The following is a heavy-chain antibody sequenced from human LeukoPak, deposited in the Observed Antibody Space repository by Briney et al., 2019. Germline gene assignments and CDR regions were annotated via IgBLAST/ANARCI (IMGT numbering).Heavy chain of an antibody. CDR3: VKGGFTYYDD. V-gene: IGHV3-23*01. D-gene: IGHD3-22*01. J-gene: IGHJ4*02. CDR1: GFTFDYSA. Sequence: GGSLRLSCAASGFTFDYSAMTWVRQAPEKGLEWVSTISTGDITFYANSVKGRFTISRDNSKNALFLQMNSLRAEDTAIYYCVKGGFTYYDDWGQGTLVTVSS. CDR2: ISTGDIT.